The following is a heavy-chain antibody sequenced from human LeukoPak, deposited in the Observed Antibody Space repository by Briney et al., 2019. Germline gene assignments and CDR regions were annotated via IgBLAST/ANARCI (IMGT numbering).Heavy chain of an antibody. V-gene: IGHV3-11*04. D-gene: IGHD1-26*01. J-gene: IGHJ4*02. Sequence: GGSLRLSCAASGFTFSDSYMTWIRQAPGKGLELLSYISGSSSDVNYIDSVRGRFTISRDNAKNSLYLQMNSLRAEDTAVYYCARDFGGSYGFDYWGQGTLVTVSS. CDR1: GFTFSDSY. CDR3: ARDFGGSYGFDY. CDR2: ISGSSSDV.